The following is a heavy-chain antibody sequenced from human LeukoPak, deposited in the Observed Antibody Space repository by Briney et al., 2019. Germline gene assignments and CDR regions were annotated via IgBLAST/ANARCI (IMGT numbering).Heavy chain of an antibody. CDR1: GGSISSGGYY. CDR2: IYYSGST. CDR3: ARDSSGYCSSTSCYGVNIGFDY. J-gene: IGHJ4*02. D-gene: IGHD2-2*03. Sequence: SETLSLTCTVSGGSISSGGYYWSWIRQHPGKGLEWIGYIYYSGSTYYNPSLKSRVTISVDTSKNQFSLELSSVTAADTAVYYCARDSSGYCSSTSCYGVNIGFDYWGQGTLVTVSS. V-gene: IGHV4-31*03.